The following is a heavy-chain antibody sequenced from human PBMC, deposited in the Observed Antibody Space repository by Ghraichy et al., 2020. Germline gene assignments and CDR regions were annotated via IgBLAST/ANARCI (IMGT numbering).Heavy chain of an antibody. CDR3: ARSLGYCSSTSCSTRFDP. V-gene: IGHV4-61*01. Sequence: SQTLSLTCTVSGGSVSSGSYYWSWIRQPPGKGLEWIGYIYYSGSTNYNPSLKSRVTISVDTSKNQFSLKLSSVTAADTAVYYWARSLGYCSSTSCSTRFDPWGQGTLVTVSS. CDR2: IYYSGST. D-gene: IGHD2-2*01. CDR1: GGSVSSGSYY. J-gene: IGHJ5*02.